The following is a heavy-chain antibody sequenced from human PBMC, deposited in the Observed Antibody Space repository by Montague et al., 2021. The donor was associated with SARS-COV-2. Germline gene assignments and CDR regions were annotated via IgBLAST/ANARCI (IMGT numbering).Heavy chain of an antibody. D-gene: IGHD6-19*01. CDR2: TYYRSKWYS. CDR3: VRYSGWFYFDF. J-gene: IGHJ4*02. Sequence: CAISGDSVSSNSVAWSWIGQSPSRGLEWLGRTYYRSKWYSDYAPSVIGRLTVNPDASKNEFSPELNYVTPEDTAVYYCVRYSGWFYFDFWGQGTLVTVSS. V-gene: IGHV6-1*01. CDR1: GDSVSSNSVA.